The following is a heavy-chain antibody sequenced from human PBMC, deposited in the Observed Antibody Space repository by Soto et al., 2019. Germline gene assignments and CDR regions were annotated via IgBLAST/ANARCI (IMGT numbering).Heavy chain of an antibody. D-gene: IGHD6-13*01. J-gene: IGHJ4*02. Sequence: PSETLSLTCTVSGGSISSSSYYWGWIRQPPGKGLEWIGSIYYSGSTYYNPSLKSRVTISVDTSKNQFSLKLSSVTAADTAVYYCAILPGAGSSWSIGYWGQGTLVTVSS. CDR1: GGSISSSSYY. CDR2: IYYSGST. CDR3: AILPGAGSSWSIGY. V-gene: IGHV4-39*01.